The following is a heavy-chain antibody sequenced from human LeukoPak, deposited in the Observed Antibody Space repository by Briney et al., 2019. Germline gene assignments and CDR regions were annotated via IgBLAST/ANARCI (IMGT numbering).Heavy chain of an antibody. Sequence: ASVKVSCKASGYTFTRYGISWVRQAPGQGLEWMGGIIPIFGTANYAQKFQGRVTITADESTSTAYMELSSLRSEDTAVYYCARAAGTVAYFQHWGQGTLVTVSS. CDR3: ARAAGTVAYFQH. J-gene: IGHJ1*01. CDR2: IIPIFGTA. D-gene: IGHD6-13*01. V-gene: IGHV1-69*13. CDR1: GYTFTRYG.